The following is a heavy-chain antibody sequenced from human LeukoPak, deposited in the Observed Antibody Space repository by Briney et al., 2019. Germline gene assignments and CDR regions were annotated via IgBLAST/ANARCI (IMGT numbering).Heavy chain of an antibody. CDR3: ARAAPGVVVVAEWFDP. CDR1: GYTFTSYG. CDR2: ISAYNGNT. Sequence: ASVKVSCKASGYTFTSYGISWVRQAPGQGLEWMVWISAYNGNTNYAQKLQGRVTMTTDTSTSTAYMELRSLRSDDTAVYYCARAAPGVVVVAEWFDPWGQGTLVTVSS. V-gene: IGHV1-18*01. J-gene: IGHJ5*02. D-gene: IGHD2-15*01.